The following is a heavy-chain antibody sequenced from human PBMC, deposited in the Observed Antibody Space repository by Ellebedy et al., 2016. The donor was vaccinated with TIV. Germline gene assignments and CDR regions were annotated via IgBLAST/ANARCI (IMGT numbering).Heavy chain of an antibody. V-gene: IGHV3-43*01. CDR3: ARDLSPYSSSWYPGDY. CDR2: ISRDGGTT. J-gene: IGHJ4*02. CDR1: GFTFDDYT. Sequence: PGGSLRLSCAASGFTFDDYTMHWVRQAPGKGLEWVSLISRDGGTTSYSDSVKGRFTISRDTSKNFLYLQMNSLRTEDTALYFCARDLSPYSSSWYPGDYWGQGTLVSVSS. D-gene: IGHD6-13*01.